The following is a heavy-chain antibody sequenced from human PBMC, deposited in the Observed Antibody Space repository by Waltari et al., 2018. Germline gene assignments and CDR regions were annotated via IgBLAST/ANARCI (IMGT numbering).Heavy chain of an antibody. V-gene: IGHV3-21*01. Sequence: EVQLVESGGGLVKPGGYLRLSCAASGFTFSSYSMNWVRQAPGKGLERAQTLRSSSSYIYYADSVKGRFTISRDNAKNSLYLQMNSLRAEDTAVYYCAREANYYDFWSGYYGVLGDVGASNDYWGQGTLVTVSS. CDR2: LRSSSSYI. J-gene: IGHJ4*02. CDR1: GFTFSSYS. D-gene: IGHD3-3*01. CDR3: AREANYYDFWSGYYGVLGDVGASNDY.